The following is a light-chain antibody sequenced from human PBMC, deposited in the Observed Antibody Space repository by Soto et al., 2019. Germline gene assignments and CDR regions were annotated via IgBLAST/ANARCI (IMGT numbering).Light chain of an antibody. CDR1: QSISTY. CDR3: QQSYRTPEIT. CDR2: AAS. J-gene: IGKJ3*01. Sequence: DIQMTQSPSSLSASVGDRVTITCRASQSISTYLNWYQQKPGKAPKLLIFAASSLQSGVPSRFSCSGSGTDFTLTISSLQPEDFATYYCQQSYRTPEITFGPGTKVDIK. V-gene: IGKV1-39*01.